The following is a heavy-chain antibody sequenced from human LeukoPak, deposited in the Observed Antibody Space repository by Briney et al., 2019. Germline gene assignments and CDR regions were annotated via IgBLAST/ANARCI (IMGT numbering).Heavy chain of an antibody. CDR1: GGSIGSSGNC. J-gene: IGHJ4*02. Sequence: SETLSLTCTVSGGSIGSSGNCWGWIRQPPGKGLEWIGNIKYSGSTYYRPSLKSRVTISVDTSKNQFSLNLSSVTAADTAMYYCARRREGSSSVDSWGQGTLVTVSS. D-gene: IGHD6-6*01. V-gene: IGHV4-39*01. CDR3: ARRREGSSSVDS. CDR2: IKYSGST.